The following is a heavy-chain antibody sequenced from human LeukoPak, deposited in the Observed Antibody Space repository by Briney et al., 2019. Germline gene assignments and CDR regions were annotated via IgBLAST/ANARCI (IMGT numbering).Heavy chain of an antibody. CDR1: GYTFTSYY. V-gene: IGHV1-2*02. Sequence: ASVKVSCKASGYTFTSYYMHWVRQAPGQGLEWMGWINPNSGGTNYAQKFQGRVTMTRDTSISTAYVELSRLRSDDTAVYYCARVADLVPAAMCDYWGQGTLVTVSS. J-gene: IGHJ4*02. CDR3: ARVADLVPAAMCDY. D-gene: IGHD2-2*01. CDR2: INPNSGGT.